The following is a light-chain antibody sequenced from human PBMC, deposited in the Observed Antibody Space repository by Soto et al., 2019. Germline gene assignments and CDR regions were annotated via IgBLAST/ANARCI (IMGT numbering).Light chain of an antibody. CDR1: QSVSSSY. CDR2: GAS. V-gene: IGKV3-20*01. Sequence: EIALTQSPGTLSLSPEERATLSCRASQSVSSSYLAWYQQKPGQAPRLLIYGASSRATGIPDRFSGSGSETDFTLTISRLEPEDFAVYYCQQYGSSPLLTFGGGTKVAIK. J-gene: IGKJ4*01. CDR3: QQYGSSPLLT.